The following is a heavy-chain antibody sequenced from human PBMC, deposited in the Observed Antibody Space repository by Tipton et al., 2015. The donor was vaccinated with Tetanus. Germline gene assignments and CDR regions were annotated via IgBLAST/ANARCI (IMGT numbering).Heavy chain of an antibody. D-gene: IGHD2-2*01. CDR2: INSDGSKK. CDR3: AGEVSTQI. V-gene: IGHV3-7*01. J-gene: IGHJ4*02. CDR1: DFTVSNYW. Sequence: SLRLSCAASDFTVSNYWLTWIRQAPGRGLEWVASINSDGSKKYYVDSVKGRFTISRDNSKNSLFLQMNSLGAEDTAVYYCAGEVSTQIWGQGSLVTVSS.